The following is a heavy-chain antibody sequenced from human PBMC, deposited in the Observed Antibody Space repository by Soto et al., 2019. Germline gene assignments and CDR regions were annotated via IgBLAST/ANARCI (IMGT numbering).Heavy chain of an antibody. CDR2: IKQDGSEK. Sequence: GESLKISCAASGFTFSSYWMSWVRQAPGKGLEWVANIKQDGSEKYYVDSVKGRFTISRDNAKNSLYLQMNSLRAEDTAVYYCAGDLASDSSGWYSDYWGQGTLVTVSS. CDR1: GFTFSSYW. CDR3: AGDLASDSSGWYSDY. D-gene: IGHD6-19*01. V-gene: IGHV3-7*01. J-gene: IGHJ4*02.